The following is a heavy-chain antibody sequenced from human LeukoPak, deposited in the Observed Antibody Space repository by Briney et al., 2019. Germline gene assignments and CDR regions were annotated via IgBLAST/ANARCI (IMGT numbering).Heavy chain of an antibody. CDR3: ARDQSSGWYRPFDY. Sequence: SETLSLTCTVSGGSMNDYYWTWIRQPPGRGLEWIGYMYYSGSTKYNPSLKSRLTISLDRSRNQFSLKMTSVNTADTAMYYCARDQSSGWYRPFDYWGQGTPVTVSS. CDR1: GGSMNDYY. D-gene: IGHD6-19*01. J-gene: IGHJ4*02. V-gene: IGHV4-59*01. CDR2: MYYSGST.